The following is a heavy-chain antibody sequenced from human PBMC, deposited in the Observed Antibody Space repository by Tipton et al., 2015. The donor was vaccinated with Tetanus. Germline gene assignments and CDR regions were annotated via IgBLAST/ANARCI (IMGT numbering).Heavy chain of an antibody. D-gene: IGHD1-26*01. J-gene: IGHJ6*03. CDR1: GFTFSSYA. CDR3: AGGSYFLFYYYMDV. CDR2: ISGSGGST. V-gene: IGHV3-23*01. Sequence: SLRLSCAASGFTFSSYAMSWVRQAPGKGLEWVSAISGSGGSTYYADSVKGRFTISRDNSKNTLYLQMNSLRAEDTAVYYCAGGSYFLFYYYMDVWGKGPRSPSP.